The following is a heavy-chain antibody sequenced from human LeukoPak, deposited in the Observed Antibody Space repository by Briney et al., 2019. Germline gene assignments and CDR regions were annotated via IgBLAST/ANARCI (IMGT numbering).Heavy chain of an antibody. J-gene: IGHJ4*02. D-gene: IGHD3-16*02. CDR3: ARGRMNDYVWGSYRLEGDY. CDR1: GYTFTSYD. CDR2: MNPNSGNT. V-gene: IGHV1-8*03. Sequence: ASVKVSCKASGYTFTSYDINWVRQATGQGLEWMGWMNPNSGNTGYAQKFQGRVTITRNTSISTAYMELSSLRSEDTAVYYCARGRMNDYVWGSYRLEGDYWGQGTLVTVSS.